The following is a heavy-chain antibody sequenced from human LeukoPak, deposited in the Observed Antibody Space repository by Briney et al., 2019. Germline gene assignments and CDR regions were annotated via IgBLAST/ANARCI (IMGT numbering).Heavy chain of an antibody. Sequence: SETLSLTCTVSGVSISSYYWSWLRQPPGKGREWIGYIYYCGSTYYNPSLKSRVTISVDTSKNQFSLKLSSVTAADTAVYYCAGGDGYNPYFDYWGQGTLVTVSS. CDR2: IYYCGST. CDR1: GVSISSYY. D-gene: IGHD5-24*01. CDR3: AGGDGYNPYFDY. J-gene: IGHJ4*02. V-gene: IGHV4-59*06.